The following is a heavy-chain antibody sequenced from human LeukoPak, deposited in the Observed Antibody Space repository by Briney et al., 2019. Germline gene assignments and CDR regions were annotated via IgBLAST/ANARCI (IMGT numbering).Heavy chain of an antibody. D-gene: IGHD3-22*01. CDR3: ARVPPAYYYDTSGSEET. CDR1: GGSISSYY. Sequence: SETLSLTCTVSGGSISSYYWTWIRQPPGKGLEWIGYIYDSGSTSGSTNYNPSLKSRVTISVDTSKNQFSLKLSSVTAADTAVYYCARVPPAYYYDTSGSEETWGQGTLVTVSS. CDR2: IYDSGSTSGST. J-gene: IGHJ4*02. V-gene: IGHV4-59*01.